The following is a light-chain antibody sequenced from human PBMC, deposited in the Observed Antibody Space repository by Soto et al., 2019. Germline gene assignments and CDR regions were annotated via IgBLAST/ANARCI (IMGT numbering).Light chain of an antibody. V-gene: IGLV2-14*01. CDR3: SAFTTDSTYV. CDR1: SSDVGRYDY. Sequence: QSVLTQPASVSGSPGQSITISCTGTSSDVGRYDYVSWYQHHPGKAPKLLIYEVTKRPSGISNRFSGSKSGNTASLTISGLQADDEAAYYCSAFTTDSTYVFGCGTELTVL. J-gene: IGLJ1*01. CDR2: EVT.